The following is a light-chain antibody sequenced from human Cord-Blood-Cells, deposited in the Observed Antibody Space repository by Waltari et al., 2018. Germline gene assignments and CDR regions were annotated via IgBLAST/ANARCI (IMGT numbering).Light chain of an antibody. CDR3: MQALQTPRT. CDR2: LGS. V-gene: IGKV2-28*01. Sequence: DIVMTQSPLSLPVTPGEPASISCRSSQSLLHCNGYNYLDWSLQKPGQSPQLLIYLGSNRASGVPGRVSGSGSGTDFTLKSSRGEAEDVGVYYCMQALQTPRTCGQGTKVEIK. CDR1: QSLLHCNGYNY. J-gene: IGKJ1*01.